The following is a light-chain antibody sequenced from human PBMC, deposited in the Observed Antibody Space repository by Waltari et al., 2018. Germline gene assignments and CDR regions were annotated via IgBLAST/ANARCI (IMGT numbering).Light chain of an antibody. CDR3: GTWDNNLSALV. CDR1: TSNIGNNY. J-gene: IGLJ2*01. CDR2: ETE. V-gene: IGLV1-51*02. Sequence: QSVLTQPPSVSAAPGRKVTIPCSGSTSNIGNNYVSWYQQVPGAAPKVFIYETEKRPSGIPARFSGSKSGTSASLGITGLQTGDEAAYYCGTWDNNLSALVFGGGTKLTVL.